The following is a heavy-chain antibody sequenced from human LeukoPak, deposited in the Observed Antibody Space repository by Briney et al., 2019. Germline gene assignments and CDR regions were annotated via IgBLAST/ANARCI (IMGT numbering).Heavy chain of an antibody. J-gene: IGHJ4*02. V-gene: IGHV4-39*07. Sequence: PSETLSLTCTVSGGSISSRSYYWGWIRQPPGKGLEWIGSIYYGGTTYCNPSLKSRVTISVDTSKNQFSLKLSSVTAADTAVYYCARGSRRWSGSSAFDYWGQGTLVTVSS. D-gene: IGHD3-3*01. CDR3: ARGSRRWSGSSAFDY. CDR2: IYYGGTT. CDR1: GGSISSRSYY.